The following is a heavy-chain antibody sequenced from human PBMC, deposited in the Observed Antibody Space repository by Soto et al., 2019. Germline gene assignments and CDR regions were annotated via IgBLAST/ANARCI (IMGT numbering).Heavy chain of an antibody. D-gene: IGHD2-15*01. Sequence: LCGGSLDNYYWSWIRQSPGKGLEWIGYVYYSGSTKYNPSLRSRVIISLDTSKSQFSLMLTSVTAADTAIYYCARDFVVVVEAVEFCYFDLWGRGTLVTVSS. CDR1: GGSLDNYY. V-gene: IGHV4-59*01. CDR3: ARDFVVVVEAVEFCYFDL. J-gene: IGHJ2*01. CDR2: VYYSGST.